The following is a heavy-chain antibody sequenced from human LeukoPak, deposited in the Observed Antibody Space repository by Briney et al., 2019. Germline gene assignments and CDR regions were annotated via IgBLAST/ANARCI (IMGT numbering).Heavy chain of an antibody. J-gene: IGHJ6*02. CDR3: ARGHYGMDV. CDR2: INQDGSEK. Sequence: PGGSLRLSCAASGFTFSSYWMSWVRQAPGKGPGWVANINQDGSEKYYVDSVEGRFTISRDNAQNSLYLQMNSLRVDDTAVYYCARGHYGMDVWGQGTTVTVSS. V-gene: IGHV3-7*01. CDR1: GFTFSSYW.